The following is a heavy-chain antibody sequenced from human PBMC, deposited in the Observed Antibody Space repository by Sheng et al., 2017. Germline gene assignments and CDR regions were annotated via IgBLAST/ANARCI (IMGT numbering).Heavy chain of an antibody. CDR2: ISYDGSNK. D-gene: IGHD2-15*01. CDR1: GFTFSSYA. Sequence: QVQLVESGGGVVQPGRSLRLSCAASGFTFSSYAMHWVRQAPGKGLEWVAVISYDGSNKYYADSVKGRFTISRDNSKNTLYLQMNSLRAEDTAVYYCAREKEPGGNGGSFRYWGQGTLVTVSS. J-gene: IGHJ4*02. CDR3: AREKEPGGNGGSFRY. V-gene: IGHV3-30*04.